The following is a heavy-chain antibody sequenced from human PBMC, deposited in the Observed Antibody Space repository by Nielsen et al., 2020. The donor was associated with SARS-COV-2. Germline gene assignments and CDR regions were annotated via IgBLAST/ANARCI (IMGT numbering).Heavy chain of an antibody. CDR1: ADSFSSSSAA. CDR3: ARGRGAYGDYYYYYYTDV. V-gene: IGHV6-1*01. J-gene: IGHJ6*03. Sequence: SQTLSLTCPISADSFSSSSAAWHWLRQSPSRGLEWLGRTYYRSKWYNDYAVSVKSRITINPDTSKNQFSLHLNSVTPEDTAVYYCARGRGAYGDYYYYYYTDVWGKGTTVTVSS. D-gene: IGHD4-17*01. CDR2: TYYRSKWYN.